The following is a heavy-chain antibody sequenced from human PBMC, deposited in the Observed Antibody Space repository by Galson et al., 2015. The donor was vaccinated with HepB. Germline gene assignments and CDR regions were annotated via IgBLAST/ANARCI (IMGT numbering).Heavy chain of an antibody. Sequence: SLRLSCAASGFTFSSYAMSWVRQAPGKGLEWVSAISGSGGSTYYADSVKGRFTISRDNSKNTLYLQMNSLRAEDTAVYYCAKEGYCSGGSGANYYYGMDVWGQGTTVTVSS. CDR3: AKEGYCSGGSGANYYYGMDV. CDR2: ISGSGGST. D-gene: IGHD2-15*01. J-gene: IGHJ6*02. V-gene: IGHV3-23*01. CDR1: GFTFSSYA.